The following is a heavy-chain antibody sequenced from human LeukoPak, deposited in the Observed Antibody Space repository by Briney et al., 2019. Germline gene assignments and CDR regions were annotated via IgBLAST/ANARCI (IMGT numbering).Heavy chain of an antibody. CDR1: GGSISSYY. J-gene: IGHJ3*02. CDR2: IYYSGST. CDR3: ASSEGTVDAFDI. D-gene: IGHD3-10*01. V-gene: IGHV4-59*08. Sequence: SETLSLTCTVSGGSISSYYWSWIRQPPGKGLEWIGYIYYSGSTNYNPSLKSRVTISVDTSKNQFSLKLSSATAADTAVYYCASSEGTVDAFDIWGQGTMVTVSS.